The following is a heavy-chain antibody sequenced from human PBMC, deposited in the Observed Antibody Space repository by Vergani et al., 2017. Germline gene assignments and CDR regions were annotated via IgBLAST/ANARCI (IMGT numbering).Heavy chain of an antibody. D-gene: IGHD3-22*01. CDR2: ISGSGGST. J-gene: IGHJ4*02. V-gene: IGHV3-23*01. Sequence: EVQLLESGGGLVQPGGSLRLSCAASGFTFSSYAMSWVRQAPGKGLEWVSAISGSGGSTYYADSVKGRFTISRDNSKNTLYLQMNSLRAEDTAVYYCARGAYYYYDSSGYSPLDYWGQGTLVTVSS. CDR1: GFTFSSYA. CDR3: ARGAYYYYDSSGYSPLDY.